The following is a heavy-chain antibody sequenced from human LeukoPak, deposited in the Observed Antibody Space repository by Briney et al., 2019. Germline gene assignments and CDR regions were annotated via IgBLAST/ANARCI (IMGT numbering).Heavy chain of an antibody. D-gene: IGHD1-26*01. CDR3: ARYSGTYRDY. Sequence: GGPLRLSCAASGFTFSSYNMNWVRQAPGKGLEWVSSISSSSTYIFYADSVKGRFTISRDNAKNSLYLQMNSLRAEDTAVYYCARYSGTYRDYWGQGTLVSVSS. CDR2: ISSSSTYI. V-gene: IGHV3-21*01. J-gene: IGHJ4*02. CDR1: GFTFSSYN.